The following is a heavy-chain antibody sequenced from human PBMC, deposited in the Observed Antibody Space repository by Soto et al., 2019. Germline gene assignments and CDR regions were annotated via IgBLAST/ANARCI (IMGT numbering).Heavy chain of an antibody. D-gene: IGHD3-22*01. V-gene: IGHV3-23*01. CDR1: GFAFSSYA. CDR3: AIHGDPDYDSSGYYYHDY. CDR2: ISGSGGST. J-gene: IGHJ4*02. Sequence: EVQLLESGGGLVQPGGSLRLSCAASGFAFSSYAMSWVRQAPGKGLEWVSAISGSGGSTYYADSVKGRFTISRDNSKNTLYLQMNSLRAEDTAVYYSAIHGDPDYDSSGYYYHDYWGQGTLVTVSS.